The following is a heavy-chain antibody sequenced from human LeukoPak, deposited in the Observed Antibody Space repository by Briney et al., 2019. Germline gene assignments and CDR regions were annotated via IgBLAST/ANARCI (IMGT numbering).Heavy chain of an antibody. CDR3: VRDGPASDNEFDY. V-gene: IGHV3-30-3*01. Sequence: GGSLRLSCAASGFTFSSYAMHWVRQAPGKGLEWVAVISYDGSNKYYADSVKGRFTISRDNSKNTLYLQMNSPRVEDTAMYYCVRDGPASDNEFDYWGQGTRVTVSS. CDR1: GFTFSSYA. J-gene: IGHJ4*02. CDR2: ISYDGSNK. D-gene: IGHD1-1*01.